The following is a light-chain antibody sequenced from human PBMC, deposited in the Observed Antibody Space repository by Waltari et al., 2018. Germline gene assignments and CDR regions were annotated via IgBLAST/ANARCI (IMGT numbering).Light chain of an antibody. Sequence: FVLTQSPDSLSLSEGERATLSCRSSQDIKKFLAWYQQKPGQAPRLIIHDASTRSTGIPARVSGSGSGTDFTLTISSVEPEDFAVYYCQQRSNWPRISFGQGTRLELK. CDR1: QDIKKF. V-gene: IGKV3-11*01. CDR3: QQRSNWPRIS. CDR2: DAS. J-gene: IGKJ5*01.